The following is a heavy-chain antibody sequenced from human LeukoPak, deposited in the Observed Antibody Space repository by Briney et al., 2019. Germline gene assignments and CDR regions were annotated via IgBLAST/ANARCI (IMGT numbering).Heavy chain of an antibody. Sequence: GESLKISCKGSGYSFTSYWIGWVRQMPGKVLEWMGIIYPGDSDTRYSPSFQGQVTISADKSISTAYLQWSSLKASDTAMYYCASAHYYYDSSGHDAFEIWGQGTMVTVSS. CDR1: GYSFTSYW. J-gene: IGHJ3*02. CDR3: ASAHYYYDSSGHDAFEI. D-gene: IGHD3-22*01. CDR2: IYPGDSDT. V-gene: IGHV5-51*01.